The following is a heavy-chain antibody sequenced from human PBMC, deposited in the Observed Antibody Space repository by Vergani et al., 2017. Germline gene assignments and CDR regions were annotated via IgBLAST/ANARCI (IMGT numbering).Heavy chain of an antibody. CDR2: ISGSGGST. CDR1: GFTFSSYA. Sequence: EVQLLESGGGLVQPGGSLRLSCAASGFTFSSYAMSWVRQAPGKGLEWVSAISGSGGSTYYADSVKGRFTISRDNSKNTLYLQMNSLRAEDTAVYYCAKDLGTAMATYNWFDPWGQGTLVIVSS. CDR3: AKDLGTAMATYNWFDP. D-gene: IGHD5-18*01. V-gene: IGHV3-23*01. J-gene: IGHJ5*02.